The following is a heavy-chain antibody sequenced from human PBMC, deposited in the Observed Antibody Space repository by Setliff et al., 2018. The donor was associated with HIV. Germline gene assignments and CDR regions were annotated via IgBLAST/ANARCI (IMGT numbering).Heavy chain of an antibody. CDR3: AKPTPGLYPRSFDV. CDR1: GFTFRNYS. J-gene: IGHJ3*01. V-gene: IGHV3-23*01. Sequence: GGSLRLSCAASGFTFRNYSMSWVRQAPGKGLEGVSVLSGSGGSTFYADSVRCRFAVSRDDFQNTLYLQMSALRVDDTAIYYGAKPTPGLYPRSFDVWGGGRMVTVSS. D-gene: IGHD1-1*01. CDR2: LSGSGGST.